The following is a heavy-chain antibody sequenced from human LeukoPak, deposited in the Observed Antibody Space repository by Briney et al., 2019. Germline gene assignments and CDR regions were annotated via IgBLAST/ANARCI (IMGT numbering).Heavy chain of an antibody. CDR3: ARARDYSSGNWFDP. CDR1: GFTFSSYL. Sequence: GGSLRLSCAASGFTFSSYLMHWVRQAPGKGLVWVSRINTDGSPTTNADSVKGRFTISRDNAKNTLYLQMNSLRPEDTAVYYCARARDYSSGNWFDPWGQGTLVTVSS. D-gene: IGHD3-10*01. J-gene: IGHJ5*02. CDR2: INTDGSPT. V-gene: IGHV3-74*01.